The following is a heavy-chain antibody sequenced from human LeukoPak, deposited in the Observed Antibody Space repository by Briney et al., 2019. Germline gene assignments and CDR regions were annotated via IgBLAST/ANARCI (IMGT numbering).Heavy chain of an antibody. Sequence: GESLKISCKGSGYSFTSYWIGWVRPMPGKGLEWMGIIYPGDSDTRYSPSFQGQVTISADKSISTASLQWSSLKASDTAMYYCARLRFLEWLLEPFDHWGQGTLVTVSS. J-gene: IGHJ4*02. D-gene: IGHD3-3*01. CDR2: IYPGDSDT. CDR1: GYSFTSYW. V-gene: IGHV5-51*01. CDR3: ARLRFLEWLLEPFDH.